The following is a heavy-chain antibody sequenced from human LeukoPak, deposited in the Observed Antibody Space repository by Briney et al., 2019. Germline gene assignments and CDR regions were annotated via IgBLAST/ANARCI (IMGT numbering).Heavy chain of an antibody. CDR1: GGSISSSHW. Sequence: PSGTLSLTCAVSGGSISSSHWWTWVRQPPGKGLEWIGEIYHSGSTNYNPSLKSRLTIAVDKSKNQFSLRLSSVTAAGTAVYYCARVYCTSTICFLLGDYWGQGTLVTVSS. CDR2: IYHSGST. CDR3: ARVYCTSTICFLLGDY. D-gene: IGHD2-2*01. V-gene: IGHV4-4*02. J-gene: IGHJ4*02.